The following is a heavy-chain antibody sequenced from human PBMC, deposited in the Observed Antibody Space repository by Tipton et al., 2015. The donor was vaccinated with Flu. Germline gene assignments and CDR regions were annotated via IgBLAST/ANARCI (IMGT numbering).Heavy chain of an antibody. CDR3: AKGFGTYGNFHY. D-gene: IGHD3-10*01. Sequence: SLRLSCATSGFTFDDYAMHWVRQGPGKGLEWVSSISWNSGNIDYAESVKGRFTISRDNAKKSLFLEMNSLTREDTSLHYCAKGFGTYGNFHYWGQGTLVTVYS. V-gene: IGHV3-9*01. J-gene: IGHJ4*02. CDR1: GFTFDDYA. CDR2: ISWNSGNI.